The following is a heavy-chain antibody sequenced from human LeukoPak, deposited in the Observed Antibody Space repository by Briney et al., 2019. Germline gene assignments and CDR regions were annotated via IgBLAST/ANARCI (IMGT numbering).Heavy chain of an antibody. Sequence: SETLSLTCAVYGGSFSGYYWSWIRQPPGKGLEWIGYIYYSGSTNYNPSLKSRITISVDTSKNQFSLKLSSVTAADTAVYYCARGPRYYYDSSGLDYWGQGTLVTVSS. CDR1: GGSFSGYY. V-gene: IGHV4-59*01. CDR3: ARGPRYYYDSSGLDY. D-gene: IGHD3-22*01. CDR2: IYYSGST. J-gene: IGHJ4*02.